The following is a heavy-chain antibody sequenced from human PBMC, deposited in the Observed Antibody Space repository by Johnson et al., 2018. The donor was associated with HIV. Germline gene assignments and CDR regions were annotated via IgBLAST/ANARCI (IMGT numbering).Heavy chain of an antibody. CDR1: GFIFSTAA. V-gene: IGHV3-64*01. CDR2: ISFNGDTT. J-gene: IGHJ3*02. CDR3: ARGYCSGGICYPNDAFDI. D-gene: IGHD2-15*01. Sequence: VQVVESGGGLVQPGGSLRLSCAASGFIFSTAAMHWVRQAPGKGLEYVASISFNGDTTYYARSVQDRFTISRDTSKNTLYLQMDSLRAEDMAIYYCARGYCSGGICYPNDAFDIWGQGTMVTVSS.